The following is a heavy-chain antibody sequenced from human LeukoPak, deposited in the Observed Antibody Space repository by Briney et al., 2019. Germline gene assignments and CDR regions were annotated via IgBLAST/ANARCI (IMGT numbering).Heavy chain of an antibody. D-gene: IGHD3-10*02. CDR1: GFTVSSNY. J-gene: IGHJ3*02. Sequence: GGSLRLSCAASGFTVSSNYMSWVRQAPGKGLEWVSVINSGGSTNYADSVKGRFIISRDNSKNTLYPQMNSLRAADTAVYYCARVVGYYYVAFDIWGQGTKVTVSS. CDR3: ARVVGYYYVAFDI. CDR2: INSGGST. V-gene: IGHV3-53*01.